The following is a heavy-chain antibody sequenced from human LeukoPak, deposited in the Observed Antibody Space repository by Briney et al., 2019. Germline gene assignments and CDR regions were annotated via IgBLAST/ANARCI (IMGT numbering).Heavy chain of an antibody. J-gene: IGHJ4*02. CDR2: INHSGST. D-gene: IGHD3-3*01. CDR3: ARAIRFLEWLLPSTFDY. V-gene: IGHV4-34*01. Sequence: NTSETLSLTCAVYGGSFSGYYWSWVRQPPGKGLEWIGEINHSGSTNYNPSLKSRVTISVDTSKNQFSLKLSSVTAADTAVYYCARAIRFLEWLLPSTFDYWGQGTLVTVSS. CDR1: GGSFSGYY.